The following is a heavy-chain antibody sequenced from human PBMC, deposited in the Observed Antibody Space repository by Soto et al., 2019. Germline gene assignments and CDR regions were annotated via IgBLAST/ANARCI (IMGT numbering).Heavy chain of an antibody. CDR3: AKDFPLPQRGDYYYGMDV. V-gene: IGHV3-30*18. CDR2: ISYDGSNK. CDR1: GFTFSSYG. D-gene: IGHD3-10*01. J-gene: IGHJ6*02. Sequence: GESLKISCAASGFTFSSYGMHWVRQAPGKGLEWVAVISYDGSNKYYADSVKGRFTISRDNSKNTLYLQMNSLRAEDTAVYYCAKDFPLPQRGDYYYGMDVWGQGTTVTVSS.